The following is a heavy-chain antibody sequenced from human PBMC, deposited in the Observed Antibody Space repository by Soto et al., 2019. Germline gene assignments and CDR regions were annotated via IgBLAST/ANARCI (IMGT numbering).Heavy chain of an antibody. CDR3: ARSVVATAMYYYYYGMDV. CDR2: IYYSGST. D-gene: IGHD2-21*02. J-gene: IGHJ6*02. CDR1: GGSISSGGYY. V-gene: IGHV4-31*03. Sequence: SETQSLTCTVSGGSISSGGYYWSWIRQHPGKGLEWIGYIYYSGSTYYNPSLKSRVTISVDTSKNQFSLKLSSVTAADTAVYYCARSVVATAMYYYYYGMDVWGQGTTVTVSS.